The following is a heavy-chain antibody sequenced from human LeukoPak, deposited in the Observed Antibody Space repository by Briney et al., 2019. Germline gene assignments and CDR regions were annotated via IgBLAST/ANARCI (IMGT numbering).Heavy chain of an antibody. CDR2: ISGSGGST. D-gene: IGHD3-3*01. CDR3: AKTRRSAFDAFDI. CDR1: GFTFSSYA. J-gene: IGHJ3*02. V-gene: IGHV3-23*01. Sequence: GGSLRLSCTAPGFTFSSYAMSWVRQAPGKGLEWVSAISGSGGSTYYADSVKGRFTISRDNSKNTLYLQMNSLRAEDTAVYYCAKTRRSAFDAFDIWGQGTMVTVSS.